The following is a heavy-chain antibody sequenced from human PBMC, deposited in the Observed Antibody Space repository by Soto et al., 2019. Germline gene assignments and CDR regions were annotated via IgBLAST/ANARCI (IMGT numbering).Heavy chain of an antibody. CDR3: ARMNAERDDFWSGQKLDY. Sequence: QVQLQQWGAGLLKPSETLSLTCAVYGGSFSGYYWSWIRQPPGKGLEWIGEINHSGSTNYKPSLKSRVTISVDTSKNQFSLKLSSVTAADTAVYYCARMNAERDDFWSGQKLDYWGQGTLVTVSS. V-gene: IGHV4-34*01. CDR1: GGSFSGYY. J-gene: IGHJ4*02. D-gene: IGHD3-3*01. CDR2: INHSGST.